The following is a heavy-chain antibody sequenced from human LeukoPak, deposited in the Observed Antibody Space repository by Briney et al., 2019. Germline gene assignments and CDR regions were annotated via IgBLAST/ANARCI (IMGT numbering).Heavy chain of an antibody. CDR3: ARGSGWYFDNRPILFYGMDV. V-gene: IGHV4-59*08. J-gene: IGHJ6*02. CDR1: GGSISSYY. CDR2: IYYSGST. Sequence: SETLSLTCTVSGGSISSYYGSWIRQPPGKGLEWSGYIYYSGSTNYNPSLKSRVTISVDTSKNQFSLKLSSVTAADTAVYYCARGSGWYFDNRPILFYGMDVWGQGTTVTVSS. D-gene: IGHD6-19*01.